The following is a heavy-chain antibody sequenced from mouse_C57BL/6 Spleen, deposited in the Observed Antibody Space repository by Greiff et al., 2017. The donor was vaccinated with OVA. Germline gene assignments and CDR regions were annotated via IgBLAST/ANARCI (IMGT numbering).Heavy chain of an antibody. J-gene: IGHJ4*01. CDR1: GYTFTGYW. V-gene: IGHV1-9*01. Sequence: VKVVESGAELIKPGASVKLSCKATGYTFTGYWIEWVKQRPGHGLEWIGEILPGSGSTNYNEKFKGKATFTADTSSNTAYMQLSSLTTEDSAIYYCASLITTEAMDYWGQGTSVTVSS. D-gene: IGHD1-1*01. CDR3: ASLITTEAMDY. CDR2: ILPGSGST.